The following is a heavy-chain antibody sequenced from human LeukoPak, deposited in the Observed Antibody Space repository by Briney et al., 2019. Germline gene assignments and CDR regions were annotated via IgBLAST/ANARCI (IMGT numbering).Heavy chain of an antibody. Sequence: GGSLRLSCAASGFTFSSYAMSWVRQAPGKGLEWVSAISGSGVTTYYADSVKGRFTISRDNSKNTLYLQMNSLRAEDTAVYYCAKVGYGDYGRYYFDYWGQGTLVTVSS. CDR2: ISGSGVTT. J-gene: IGHJ4*02. CDR1: GFTFSSYA. V-gene: IGHV3-23*01. D-gene: IGHD4-17*01. CDR3: AKVGYGDYGRYYFDY.